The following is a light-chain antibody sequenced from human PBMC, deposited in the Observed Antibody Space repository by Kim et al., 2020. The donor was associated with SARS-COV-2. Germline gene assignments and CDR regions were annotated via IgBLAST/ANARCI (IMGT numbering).Light chain of an antibody. CDR1: QAISSW. V-gene: IGKV1-12*01. CDR2: SAS. Sequence: ASLGGGVTITCRASQAISSWLSWYQQRPGKAPKLLIYSASVIQSGVPSRFSGSGSGTEFTLTISSRQPEDYATYYCQQANSCPLTFGGGTKVDIK. CDR3: QQANSCPLT. J-gene: IGKJ4*01.